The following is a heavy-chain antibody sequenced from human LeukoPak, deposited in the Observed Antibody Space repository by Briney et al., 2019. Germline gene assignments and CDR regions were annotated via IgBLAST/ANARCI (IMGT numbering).Heavy chain of an antibody. V-gene: IGHV3-9*01. D-gene: IGHD6-19*01. J-gene: IGHJ4*02. CDR2: ISWNSGSI. CDR3: AKDNRRHYTSGPNPDSLH. CDR1: GFTFSSYA. Sequence: GGSLRLSCAASGFTFSSYAMHWVRQPPGKGLEWVSGISWNSGSIDYADSVKGRFTISRDNAKNSLYLQMNSLRVEDTAFYYCAKDNRRHYTSGPNPDSLHWGQGALVTVSS.